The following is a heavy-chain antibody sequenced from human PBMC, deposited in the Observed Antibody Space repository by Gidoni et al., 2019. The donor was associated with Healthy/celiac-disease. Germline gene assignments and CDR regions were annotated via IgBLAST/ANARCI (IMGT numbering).Heavy chain of an antibody. J-gene: IGHJ3*02. V-gene: IGHV3-53*01. CDR1: GFTVSSNY. CDR3: AGGDGGSYHTDAFDI. CDR2: IYSGGST. Sequence: EVQLVESGGGLIQPGGSLRLSCAASGFTVSSNYMSGVRQAPGKGLGWVPVIYSGGSTYYADSVKGRFTISRDNSKNTLYLQMNSLRAEDTAVYYCAGGDGGSYHTDAFDIWGQGTMVTVSS. D-gene: IGHD1-26*01.